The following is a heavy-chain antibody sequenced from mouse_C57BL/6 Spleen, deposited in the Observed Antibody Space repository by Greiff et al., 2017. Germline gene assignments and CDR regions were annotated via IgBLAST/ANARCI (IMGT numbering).Heavy chain of an antibody. D-gene: IGHD2-4*01. CDR1: GFTFSSYA. Sequence: EVQLVESGGGLVKPGGSLKLSCAASGFTFSSYAMSWVRQTPEKRLEWVATISDGGSYTYYPDNVKGRFTISRDNAKNNLYLQMSHLKSEDTAMYYCARDYDYGDALLARWGQGTSVTVSS. V-gene: IGHV5-4*01. CDR2: ISDGGSYT. J-gene: IGHJ4*01. CDR3: ARDYDYGDALLAR.